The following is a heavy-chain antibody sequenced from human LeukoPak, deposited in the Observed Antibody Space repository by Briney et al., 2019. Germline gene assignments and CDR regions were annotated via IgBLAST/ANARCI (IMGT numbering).Heavy chain of an antibody. V-gene: IGHV3-74*01. CDR1: GFTFSNYA. CDR3: ARPSDPAGIQIFDY. Sequence: GGSLRLSCAASGFTFSNYAVNWVRQAPGKGLVWVSRINSDGSSTSYADSVKGRFTISRDNAKNTLYLQMNSLRAEDTAVYYCARPSDPAGIQIFDYWGQGTLVTVSS. D-gene: IGHD6-19*01. J-gene: IGHJ4*02. CDR2: INSDGSST.